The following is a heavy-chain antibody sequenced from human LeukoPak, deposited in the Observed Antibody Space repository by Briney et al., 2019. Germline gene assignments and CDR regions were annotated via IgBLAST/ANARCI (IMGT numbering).Heavy chain of an antibody. Sequence: ASVKVSCKASGYTFTSYAMNWVRQAPGQGLERMGWINTNTGNPTYAQGFTGRFVFSLDTSVSTAYLQISSLKAEDTAVYYCARVRGRITMVRGALGPYYYYGMDVWGQGTTVTVSS. CDR3: ARVRGRITMVRGALGPYYYYGMDV. D-gene: IGHD3-10*01. J-gene: IGHJ6*02. V-gene: IGHV7-4-1*02. CDR1: GYTFTSYA. CDR2: INTNTGNP.